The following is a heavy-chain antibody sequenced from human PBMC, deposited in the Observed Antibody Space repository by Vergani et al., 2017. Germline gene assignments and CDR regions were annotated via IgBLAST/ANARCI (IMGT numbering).Heavy chain of an antibody. CDR2: IQFDGSKQ. CDR1: GFTLSNYD. J-gene: IGHJ4*02. Sequence: QVQLVESGGGVFQRGGSLRLSCATSGFTLSNYDMQWIRQGQGKGLEFVAFIQFDGSKQYYAESVKGRFTLSRDFSKNTLYLQMNSLRTDDTATYYCAKHFRGWGIDYWGQGTQVIVSS. D-gene: IGHD3-16*01. CDR3: AKHFRGWGIDY. V-gene: IGHV3-30*02.